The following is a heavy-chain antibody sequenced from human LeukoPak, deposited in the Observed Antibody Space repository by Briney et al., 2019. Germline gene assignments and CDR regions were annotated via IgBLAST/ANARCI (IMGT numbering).Heavy chain of an antibody. D-gene: IGHD2-8*02. CDR3: ARALVGYLSPTGVFDD. V-gene: IGHV6-1*01. CDR1: GDNVSSNRAA. CDR2: TYYRSKWYH. Sequence: SQTLSLTCAISGDNVSSNRAAWNWFRQSPSRGLQWLGRTYYRSKWYHDYAISVSGRLTVNADTSKNQISLHLNSVTPEDTAVYYCARALVGYLSPTGVFDDWGQGTRVTVS. J-gene: IGHJ4*02.